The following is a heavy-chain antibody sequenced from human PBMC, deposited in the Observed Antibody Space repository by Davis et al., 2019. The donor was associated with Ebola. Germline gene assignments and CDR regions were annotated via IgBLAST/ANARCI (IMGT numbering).Heavy chain of an antibody. V-gene: IGHV4-38-2*02. D-gene: IGHD2-2*01. J-gene: IGHJ5*02. CDR1: GYSVSSGYY. CDR3: ARAGALLPAANNWFDP. CDR2: IHHSGSA. Sequence: GSLRLSCTVSGYSVSSGYYWGLIRQPPGKGLEWIGSIHHSGSAYYNPSLKSRIAISIDTSKNQFSLKLASVAAADTAVYYCARAGALLPAANNWFDPWGQGTLVTVSS.